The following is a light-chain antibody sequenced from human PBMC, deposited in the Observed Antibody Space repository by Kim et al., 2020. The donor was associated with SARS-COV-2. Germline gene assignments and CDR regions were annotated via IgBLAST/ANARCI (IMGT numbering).Light chain of an antibody. CDR1: SLRSYY. J-gene: IGLJ3*02. CDR3: NSRDSSDNHWL. CDR2: GKN. Sequence: SSELTQDPAVSVALGQTVRITCQGDSLRSYYASWYQQKPGQAPVLVIYGKNNRPSGIPDRFSGSSSGNTASLTITGTQADDEADYYCNSRDSSDNHWLFG. V-gene: IGLV3-19*01.